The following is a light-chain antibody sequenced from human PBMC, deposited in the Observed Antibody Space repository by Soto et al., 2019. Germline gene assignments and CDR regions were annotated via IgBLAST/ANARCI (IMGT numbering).Light chain of an antibody. CDR2: GAS. CDR3: HQYNSWPRGT. J-gene: IGKJ3*01. CDR1: QSVSNN. V-gene: IGKV3-15*01. Sequence: ETLMTQSPATLSVSPGERATLSCWSSQSVSNNLAWYQQKPGQAPRLLIYGASTRATGFPVRFSGSGSGTEFTLTISSLQSDDSAVYYCHQYNSWPRGTFGPGTKVEIK.